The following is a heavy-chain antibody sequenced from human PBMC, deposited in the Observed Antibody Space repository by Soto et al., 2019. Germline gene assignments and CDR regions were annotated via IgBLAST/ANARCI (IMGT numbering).Heavy chain of an antibody. D-gene: IGHD6-13*01. CDR3: TTARYSSSWYRGYYYYGMDV. J-gene: IGHJ6*02. CDR2: IKSKTDGGTT. Sequence: GGSLRLSCAASGFTFSSYAMSWVRQAPGKGLEWVGRIKSKTDGGTTDYAAPVKGRFTISRDDSKNTLYLQMNSLKTEDTAVYYCTTARYSSSWYRGYYYYGMDVWGQGTTVTVSS. CDR1: GFTFSSYA. V-gene: IGHV3-15*01.